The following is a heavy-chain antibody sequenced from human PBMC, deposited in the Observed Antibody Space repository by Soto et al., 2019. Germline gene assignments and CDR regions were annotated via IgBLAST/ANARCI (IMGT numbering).Heavy chain of an antibody. V-gene: IGHV4-39*01. CDR2: INYRRTT. D-gene: IGHD3-16*01. Sequence: QLLLQESGPGLVTPSETLSLTCTVSGGSVSTTSYFWAWVRQSPAKGLEWIGSINYRRTTFYIASLERRATLFKDTSKNQFPLSLESGTAADTAVYYFSRLVACNWGNCQFGPWGQGTLVTVSS. CDR1: GGSVSTTSYF. CDR3: SRLVACNWGNCQFGP. J-gene: IGHJ5*02.